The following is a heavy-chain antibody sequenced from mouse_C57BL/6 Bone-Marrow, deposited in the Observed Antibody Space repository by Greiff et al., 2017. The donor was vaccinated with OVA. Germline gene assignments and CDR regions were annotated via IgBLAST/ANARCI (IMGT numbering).Heavy chain of an antibody. Sequence: VQLQQSGPELVKPGASVKISCKASGYTFTDYYMNWVKQSHGKSLEWIGDINPNNGGTSYNQKFKGKATLTVDKSSSTAYMELRSLTSEDSAVYDCARLYYGSSLCWYFDVWGTGTTVTVSS. D-gene: IGHD1-1*01. CDR3: ARLYYGSSLCWYFDV. J-gene: IGHJ1*03. CDR1: GYTFTDYY. V-gene: IGHV1-26*01. CDR2: INPNNGGT.